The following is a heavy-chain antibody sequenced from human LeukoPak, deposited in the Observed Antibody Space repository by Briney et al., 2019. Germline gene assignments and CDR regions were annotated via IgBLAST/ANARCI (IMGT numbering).Heavy chain of an antibody. CDR2: ISYDGSNK. V-gene: IGHV3-30*18. CDR3: AKDALRFWSYFDY. Sequence: GGSLRLSCAASGFTFSSYGMHWVRQAPGKGLEWVAVISYDGSNKYYADSVKGRFTISRDNSKNTLYLQMNSLRAEDTAVYYCAKDALRFWSYFDYWGQGTLVTVSS. J-gene: IGHJ4*02. D-gene: IGHD3-3*01. CDR1: GFTFSSYG.